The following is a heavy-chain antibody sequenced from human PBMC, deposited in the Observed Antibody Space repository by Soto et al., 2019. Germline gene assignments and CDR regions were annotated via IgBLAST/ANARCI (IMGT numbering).Heavy chain of an antibody. CDR2: IRSNTDGGTT. J-gene: IGHJ4*02. CDR1: GFTFSNAW. Sequence: GGSLRLSCAASGFTFSNAWMSWVRQAPGKGLEWVGRIRSNTDGGTTDYAAPVKGRFTVSRDDSRNTVYLQRNNLKTEDTPVYYGTTEPYFGPHYFDYWGQGTLVTIAS. D-gene: IGHD3-16*01. V-gene: IGHV3-15*01. CDR3: TTEPYFGPHYFDY.